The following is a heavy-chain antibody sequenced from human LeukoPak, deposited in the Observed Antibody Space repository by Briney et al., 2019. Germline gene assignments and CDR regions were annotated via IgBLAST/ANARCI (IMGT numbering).Heavy chain of an antibody. Sequence: GGSLRLSCVASGLTFNNYNMNWVRQASGKGLEWVGRIRSKADNYATAYAASVQGRCTISRDDSKNTAYLQLNSLKTEDTAVYYCTQSNYWGQGALVTVSS. CDR1: GLTFNNYN. V-gene: IGHV3-73*01. CDR3: TQSNY. CDR2: IRSKADNYAT. J-gene: IGHJ4*02.